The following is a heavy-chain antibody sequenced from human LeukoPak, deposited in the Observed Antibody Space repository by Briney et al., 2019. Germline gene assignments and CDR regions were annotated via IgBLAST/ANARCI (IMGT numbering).Heavy chain of an antibody. Sequence: GGSLRLSCAASGFTFSSYSMNWVRQAPGKGLEWVSAISGSGGSTYYADSVKGRFTISRDNSKNTLYLQMNSLRAEDTAVYYCAKDGYYYDSSGTPGYFDYWGQGTLVTVSS. J-gene: IGHJ4*02. CDR3: AKDGYYYDSSGTPGYFDY. D-gene: IGHD3-22*01. V-gene: IGHV3-23*01. CDR2: ISGSGGST. CDR1: GFTFSSYS.